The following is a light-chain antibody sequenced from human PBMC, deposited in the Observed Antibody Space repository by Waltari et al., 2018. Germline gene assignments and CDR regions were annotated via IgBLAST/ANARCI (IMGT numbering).Light chain of an antibody. CDR2: EAS. Sequence: SCRASQSISKYLVWYQQKPGQAPRLLIYEASIRATGIPDRFSGSGSGTDFSLIISRLDPEDFAVYYCQKYEALPATFGQGTKVEIK. CDR1: QSISKY. V-gene: IGKV3-20*01. J-gene: IGKJ1*01. CDR3: QKYEALPAT.